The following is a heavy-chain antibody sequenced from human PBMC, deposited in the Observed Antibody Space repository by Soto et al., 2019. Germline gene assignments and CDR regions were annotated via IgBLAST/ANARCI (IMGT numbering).Heavy chain of an antibody. D-gene: IGHD1-26*01. CDR1: GFTFSNYG. CDR2: ISYDGRDE. Sequence: GGSLRLSCAVSGFTFSNYGMHWVRQAPGEGLQWVAVISYDGRDEHYADSVKGRFIVSRDNSKNTVYLQMNSLRPEDTAVYSCAKQESGSYFDYWGHGTLVTV. V-gene: IGHV3-30*18. J-gene: IGHJ4*01. CDR3: AKQESGSYFDY.